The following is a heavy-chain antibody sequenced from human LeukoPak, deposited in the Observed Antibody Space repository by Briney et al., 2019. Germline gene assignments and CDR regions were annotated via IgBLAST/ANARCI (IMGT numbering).Heavy chain of an antibody. CDR1: GFTFSSYA. V-gene: IGHV3-23*01. CDR2: ISGSGGST. CDR3: AKRDYGDYGIDY. D-gene: IGHD4-17*01. Sequence: GGSLRLSCAASGFTFSSYAMSWVRQAPRKGLEWVSAISGSGGSTYHADSVKGRFTISRDNSKNTLYLQMNSLRAEDTAVYYCAKRDYGDYGIDYWGQGTLVTVSS. J-gene: IGHJ4*02.